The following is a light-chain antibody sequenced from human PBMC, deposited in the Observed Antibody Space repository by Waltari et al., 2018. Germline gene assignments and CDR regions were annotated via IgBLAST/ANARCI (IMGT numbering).Light chain of an antibody. Sequence: QSALTQPASVSGSPGQSITISCPGTSSDVGGYNYVSWYQQHPGKAPKLMIYDVSNRPSGVSNRFSGSKSGNTASLTISGLQAEDEADYYCSSYTSSSTAVFGGGTKLTVL. J-gene: IGLJ2*01. CDR1: SSDVGGYNY. CDR2: DVS. V-gene: IGLV2-14*03. CDR3: SSYTSSSTAV.